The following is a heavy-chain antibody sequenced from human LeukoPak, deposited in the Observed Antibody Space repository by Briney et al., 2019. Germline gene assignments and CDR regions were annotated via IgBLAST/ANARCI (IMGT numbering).Heavy chain of an antibody. Sequence: GESLKISCKGSGYNFPDYWIGWVRQMPGKGLEWMGIIYPGDSDTRYSPSFQGQVTISADKSISTAYLQWSSLKASDTAMYYCARLAAAGTYYYYYGMDVWGQGTTVTVSS. J-gene: IGHJ6*02. V-gene: IGHV5-51*01. CDR1: GYNFPDYW. D-gene: IGHD6-13*01. CDR3: ARLAAAGTYYYYYGMDV. CDR2: IYPGDSDT.